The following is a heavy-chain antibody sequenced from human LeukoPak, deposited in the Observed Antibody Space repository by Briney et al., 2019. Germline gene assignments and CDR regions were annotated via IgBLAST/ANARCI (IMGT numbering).Heavy chain of an antibody. CDR2: IYSGGST. J-gene: IGHJ4*02. V-gene: IGHV3-NL1*01. CDR3: AWSSHPYYFDY. Sequence: GRSLRLSCVASGITFSSDAMHWVRQAPGKGLEWVSVIYSGGSTYYADSVKGRFTISRGNSKNTLYLQMNSLRVEDTAVYYCAWSSHPYYFDYWGQGTLVTVSS. CDR1: GITFSSDA.